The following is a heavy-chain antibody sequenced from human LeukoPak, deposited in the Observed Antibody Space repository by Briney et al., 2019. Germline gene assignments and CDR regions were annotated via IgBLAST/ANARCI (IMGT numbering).Heavy chain of an antibody. CDR2: IWYDGSNK. J-gene: IGHJ4*02. CDR3: ARDQVIPAAAGTRYFDY. V-gene: IGHV3-33*08. CDR1: EFTFSNYG. Sequence: PGRSLRLSCAASEFTFSNYGMHWVRQAPGKGLEWVAVIWYDGSNKYYADSVKGRFTISRDNSKNTLYLQMNSLRAEDTAVYYCARDQVIPAAAGTRYFDYWGQGTLVTVSS. D-gene: IGHD6-13*01.